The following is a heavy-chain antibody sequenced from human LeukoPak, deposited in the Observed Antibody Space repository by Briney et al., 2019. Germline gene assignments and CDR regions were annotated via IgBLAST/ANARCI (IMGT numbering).Heavy chain of an antibody. D-gene: IGHD2-2*01. CDR1: GGTFSSYA. J-gene: IGHJ5*02. CDR3: AREEYCSSTSCWVSGFDP. CDR2: IIPIFGTA. V-gene: IGHV1-69*05. Sequence: ASVKVSCKASGGTFSSYAISWVRQAPGQGLEWMGGIIPIFGTANYAQKFQGRVTITTDESTSTAYMELSSLRSEDTAVYYCAREEYCSSTSCWVSGFDPWGQGTLVTVSS.